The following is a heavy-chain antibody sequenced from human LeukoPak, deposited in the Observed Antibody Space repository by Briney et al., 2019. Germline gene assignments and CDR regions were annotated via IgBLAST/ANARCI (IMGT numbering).Heavy chain of an antibody. CDR2: VDPEDDET. J-gene: IGHJ4*02. CDR1: GHTFTDYY. V-gene: IGHV1-69-2*01. CDR3: AIDPRDSGSH. D-gene: IGHD3-10*01. Sequence: GASVKVSCKASGHTFTDYYMHWVQQAPGKGLEWMGRVDPEDDETIYAEKFQGRVTIIADTSTDTAYMELSSLRFEDTAVYYCAIDPRDSGSHWGQGTLVTVSS.